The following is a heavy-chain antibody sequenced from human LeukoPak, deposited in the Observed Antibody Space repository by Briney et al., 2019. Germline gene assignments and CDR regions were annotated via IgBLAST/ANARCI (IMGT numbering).Heavy chain of an antibody. D-gene: IGHD6-13*01. J-gene: IGHJ4*02. CDR2: INPNSSGT. V-gene: IGHV1-2*02. CDR3: ARGPPIASAGTEFDY. CDR1: GYTFTDYY. Sequence: ASVKVSCKASGYTFTDYYMHWVRQAPGRGLEWMGWINPNSSGTNYAQNFQDRVTMTRDTSISTAYMELSRQRSDDTAVYYCARGPPIASAGTEFDYWGQGTLVTVSS.